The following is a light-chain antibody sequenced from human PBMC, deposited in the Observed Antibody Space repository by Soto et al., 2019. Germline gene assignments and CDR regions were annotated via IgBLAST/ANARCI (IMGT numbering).Light chain of an antibody. J-gene: IGKJ4*01. CDR1: QSIGNS. CDR3: QQRRNWPLT. Sequence: EIVLTQSPDTLSLSPGERATLSCRASQSIGNSVAWYQQKPDQAPRLLIYDTSKRATGIPARFSGSGSGTDFTLTISSLEPEDFAVYSCQQRRNWPLTFGGGTNVEIK. V-gene: IGKV3-11*01. CDR2: DTS.